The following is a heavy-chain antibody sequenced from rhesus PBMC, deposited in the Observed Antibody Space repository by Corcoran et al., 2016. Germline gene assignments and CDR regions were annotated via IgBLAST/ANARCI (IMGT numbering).Heavy chain of an antibody. CDR2: ISNGGGST. CDR1: GFSFRSFG. J-gene: IGHJ4*01. CDR3: AKGFGGFDY. Sequence: EVQLVESGGGLVQPGGSVSLSCAAFGFSFRSFGMSGVLQAPGKGLEWVSYISNGGGSTYSADSVKGRFTISRDNSKNTLSLQMNSLRAEDTAVYYCAKGFGGFDYWGQGVLVTVSS. D-gene: IGHD3-3*01. V-gene: IGHV3S5*01.